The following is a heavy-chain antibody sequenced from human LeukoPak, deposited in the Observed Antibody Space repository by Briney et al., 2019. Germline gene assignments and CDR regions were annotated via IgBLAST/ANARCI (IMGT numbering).Heavy chain of an antibody. CDR1: GGTFSSYA. D-gene: IGHD6-13*01. J-gene: IGHJ4*02. Sequence: SVKVSCKASGGTFSSYAISWVRQAPGQGLEWMGGIIPIFGTANYAQKFQGRVTITADESASTAYMELSSLRSEDTAVYYCARLIAAAGTPDYWGQGTLVTVSS. V-gene: IGHV1-69*13. CDR2: IIPIFGTA. CDR3: ARLIAAAGTPDY.